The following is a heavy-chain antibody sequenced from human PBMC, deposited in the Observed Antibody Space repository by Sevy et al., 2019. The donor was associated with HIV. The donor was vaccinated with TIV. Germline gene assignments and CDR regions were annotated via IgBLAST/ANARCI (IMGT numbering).Heavy chain of an antibody. CDR3: ARGENNDEFFHH. CDR1: GFIFSNFA. D-gene: IGHD1-26*01. CDR2: MSYDGSHK. Sequence: GGSLRLSCAASGFIFSNFAMHWVRQAPGKGLEWVAVMSYDGSHKYYAHSVMGRFTVSRDNSRNILSLEMDSLRREDTAVYYCARGENNDEFFHHWGQGTLVTVSS. V-gene: IGHV3-30*04. J-gene: IGHJ1*01.